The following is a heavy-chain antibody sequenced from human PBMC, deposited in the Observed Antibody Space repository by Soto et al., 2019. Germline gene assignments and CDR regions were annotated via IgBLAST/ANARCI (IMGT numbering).Heavy chain of an antibody. CDR1: GFTFSSYS. J-gene: IGHJ4*02. D-gene: IGHD2-15*01. CDR3: ARELRCNGGSCYSDGIMDY. CDR2: ISSSSSYI. V-gene: IGHV3-21*01. Sequence: EVQLVESGGGLVKPGGSLRLSCAASGFTFSSYSMNWVRQAPGKGLGWVSSISSSSSYIYYADSVKGRFTISRDNAKNSLYLQMNSLRAEDTAVYYCARELRCNGGSCYSDGIMDYWGQGTLVTVSS.